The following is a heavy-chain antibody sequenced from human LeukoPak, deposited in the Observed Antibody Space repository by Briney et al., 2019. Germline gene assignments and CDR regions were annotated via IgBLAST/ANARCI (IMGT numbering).Heavy chain of an antibody. Sequence: GGSLRLSCAASGFTFSGFYMSWVRQAPGKGLEWLSYISSGSRYTLYADSVGGRFTVSRDDAQNSVYLQMNDVRADDTAVHYCVRDRAGSGNYYNNPHGMDLWGQGTTVSVSS. CDR1: GFTFSGFY. CDR3: VRDRAGSGNYYNNPHGMDL. J-gene: IGHJ6*02. CDR2: ISSGSRYT. D-gene: IGHD3-10*01. V-gene: IGHV3-11*05.